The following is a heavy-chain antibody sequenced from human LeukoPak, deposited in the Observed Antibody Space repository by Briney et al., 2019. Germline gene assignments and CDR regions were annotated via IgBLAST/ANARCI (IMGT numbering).Heavy chain of an antibody. J-gene: IGHJ3*02. V-gene: IGHV3-49*04. Sequence: GGSLRLSCTASGFTFGDYAMSWVRQAPGKGLEWVGFMKSRTYGGTTEYTASVKGRFTISRDDSKSIAYLQMNSLKTEDTAVYYCAKDILDIWGQGTLVTVSS. CDR3: AKDILDI. CDR2: MKSRTYGGTT. CDR1: GFTFGDYA.